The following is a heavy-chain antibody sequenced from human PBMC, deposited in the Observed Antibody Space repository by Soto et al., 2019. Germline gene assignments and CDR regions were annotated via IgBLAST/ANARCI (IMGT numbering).Heavy chain of an antibody. D-gene: IGHD2-2*02. V-gene: IGHV5-51*01. Sequence: PGESLKISCQGSGYSFTTYWIGWVRQMPGKGLEWVGIIYPGDSDTRYSPSFQGQVTISADKSITPAYLQWSSLKASDTAIYYCATGGYCSATRCYNFFDYWGQGTLVTVSS. CDR1: GYSFTTYW. CDR3: ATGGYCSATRCYNFFDY. CDR2: IYPGDSDT. J-gene: IGHJ4*02.